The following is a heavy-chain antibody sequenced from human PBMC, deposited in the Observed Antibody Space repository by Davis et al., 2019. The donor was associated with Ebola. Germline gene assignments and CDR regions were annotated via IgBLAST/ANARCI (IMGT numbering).Heavy chain of an antibody. J-gene: IGHJ6*02. D-gene: IGHD6-19*01. V-gene: IGHV3-23*01. Sequence: GGSLRLSCAASGFTFSSYAMNWVRQAPGKGLEWVSGISGSGGSTYYADSVKGRFTISRDNSKNTLYLQMNSLRAEDTAVYYCASDQWLVLVYYGMDVWGQGTTVTVSS. CDR3: ASDQWLVLVYYGMDV. CDR2: ISGSGGST. CDR1: GFTFSSYA.